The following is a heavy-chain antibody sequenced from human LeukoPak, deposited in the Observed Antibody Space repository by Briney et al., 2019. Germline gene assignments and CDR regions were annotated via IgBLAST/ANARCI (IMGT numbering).Heavy chain of an antibody. Sequence: GGSLRLSCAASGFTFSSYAMSWVRQAPGKGLEWVSAISGSGGSTYYADSVKGRFTISRDNSKNTLYLQMNSLRAEDTAVYYCAREYPDAGYSAAHLDYWGQGTLVTVSS. CDR1: GFTFSSYA. J-gene: IGHJ4*02. D-gene: IGHD6-13*01. CDR2: ISGSGGST. CDR3: AREYPDAGYSAAHLDY. V-gene: IGHV3-23*01.